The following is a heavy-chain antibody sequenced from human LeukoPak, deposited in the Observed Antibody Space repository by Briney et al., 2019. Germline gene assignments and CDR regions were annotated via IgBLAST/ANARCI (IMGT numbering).Heavy chain of an antibody. D-gene: IGHD2-8*01. CDR2: IYPGDSDT. V-gene: IGHV5-51*01. CDR1: GYSFTNYW. Sequence: HGESLKISCKSSGYSFTNYWIGWLRQMPGKGLEWMGIIYPGDSDTRYNPSFEGQVSISADKSISTAYLQWNSLKASDTAIYYCARADISCTDGVCYSYGYFDYWGQGTLVTVSS. CDR3: ARADISCTDGVCYSYGYFDY. J-gene: IGHJ4*02.